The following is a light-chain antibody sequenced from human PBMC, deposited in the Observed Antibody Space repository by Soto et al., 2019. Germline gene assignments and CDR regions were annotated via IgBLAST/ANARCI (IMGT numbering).Light chain of an antibody. Sequence: QSALTQPPSVSAAPGQKVTISCSGSNSNIGNNYVSWYQQLPGTTPKLLIYDNNKRPSGIPDRFSGSKSGTSATLGITGLQTGDEADYYCGTWDSSLSALYVFGTGTKVTVL. CDR1: NSNIGNNY. J-gene: IGLJ1*01. CDR3: GTWDSSLSALYV. CDR2: DNN. V-gene: IGLV1-51*01.